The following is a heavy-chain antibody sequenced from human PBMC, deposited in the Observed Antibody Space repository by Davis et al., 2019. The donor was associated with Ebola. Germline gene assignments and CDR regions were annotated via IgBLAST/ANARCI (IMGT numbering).Heavy chain of an antibody. V-gene: IGHV1-46*01. D-gene: IGHD3-22*01. J-gene: IGHJ3*02. Sequence: ASVKVSCKASGYTFTGYYMHWVRQAPGQGLEWMGWINPSGGSTSYAQKFQGRVTMTRDTSTSTVYMELSSLRSDDTAVYYCARGVGYYYDSSGHDAFDIWGQGTMVTVSS. CDR2: INPSGGST. CDR3: ARGVGYYYDSSGHDAFDI. CDR1: GYTFTGYY.